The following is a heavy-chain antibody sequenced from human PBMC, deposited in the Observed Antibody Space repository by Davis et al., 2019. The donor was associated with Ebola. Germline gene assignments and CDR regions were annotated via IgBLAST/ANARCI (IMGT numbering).Heavy chain of an antibody. CDR1: GFTFSSSA. J-gene: IGHJ4*02. CDR2: IVVGSGNT. D-gene: IGHD2-21*01. Sequence: AASVKVSCKASGFTFSSSAVQWVRQARGQRLEWIGWIVVGSGNTEYTQNFQERVTISRDMSTSTAYMELSSLRSEDTAVYYCATYCGGDYNTSGGWGQGTLVTVSS. CDR3: ATYCGGDYNTSGG. V-gene: IGHV1-58*01.